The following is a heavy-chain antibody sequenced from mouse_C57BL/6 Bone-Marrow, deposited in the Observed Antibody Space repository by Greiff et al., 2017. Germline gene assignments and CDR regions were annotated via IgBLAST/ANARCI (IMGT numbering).Heavy chain of an antibody. CDR2: IYPRSGNT. J-gene: IGHJ1*03. D-gene: IGHD2-3*01. Sequence: VQLQQSGAELARPGASVKLSCKASGYTFTSYGISWVKQRTGQGLEWIGEIYPRSGNTYYTEKFKGKATFTANKSSSTAYMALRTLTSAASAVYVCARGGWVLRDWYFDVWGTGTTGTVSS. CDR1: GYTFTSYG. CDR3: ARGGWVLRDWYFDV. V-gene: IGHV1-81*01.